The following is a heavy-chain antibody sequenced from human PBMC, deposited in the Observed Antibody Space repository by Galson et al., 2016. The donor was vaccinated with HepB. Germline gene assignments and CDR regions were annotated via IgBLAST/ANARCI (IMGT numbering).Heavy chain of an antibody. D-gene: IGHD2-21*02. J-gene: IGHJ3*01. Sequence: SVKVSCKASGDSFNNFAISWVRQAPGQGLEWMGEIIPNFGSVKYAQNFQGRVTITADESTSTAHMEISGLRSEDTAVYYCAGGGSGIVVVTATSGAFDVWGQGTMVTVSS. CDR2: IIPNFGSV. V-gene: IGHV1-69*13. CDR3: AGGGSGIVVVTATSGAFDV. CDR1: GDSFNNFA.